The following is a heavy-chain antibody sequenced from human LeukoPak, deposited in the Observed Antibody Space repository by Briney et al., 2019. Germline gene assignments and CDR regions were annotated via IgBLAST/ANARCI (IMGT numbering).Heavy chain of an antibody. CDR1: GFTVSSNY. D-gene: IGHD1-26*01. J-gene: IGHJ4*02. V-gene: IGHV3-53*01. CDR3: ARAVGGSYFHRGYYFDY. CDR2: IYSGGST. Sequence: GGSLRLSCAASGFTVSSNYMSWVRQAPGKGLEWVSVIYSGGSTYYADSVKGRFTISRDNSKNTLYLQMNSLRAEDTAVYYCARAVGGSYFHRGYYFDYWGLGTLVTVSS.